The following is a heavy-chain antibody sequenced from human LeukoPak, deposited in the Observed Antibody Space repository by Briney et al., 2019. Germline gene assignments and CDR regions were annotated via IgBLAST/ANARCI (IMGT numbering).Heavy chain of an antibody. CDR3: ARDSADYGDPLGACEI. D-gene: IGHD4-17*01. J-gene: IGHJ3*02. CDR2: MNPILGIA. V-gene: IGHV1-69*04. CDR1: GGTFSSYT. Sequence: GASVKVSCKASGGTFSSYTISWVRQATGQGLEWMGRMNPILGIANYAQKFQGRVTITADRSTSTAYMELSSLRSEDTAVYDCARDSADYGDPLGACEIWGGEPMVTVSS.